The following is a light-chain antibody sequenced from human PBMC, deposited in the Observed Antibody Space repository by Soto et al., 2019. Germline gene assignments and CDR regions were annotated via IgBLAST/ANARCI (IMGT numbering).Light chain of an antibody. Sequence: QSVLTQPASVSGSPGQTITISCTGTSSDVGGYNYVSWYQQHPGKAPKLMIYEVSNRPSGVSSRFSGSKSGNTASLTISGLQADDDADYYRSSYASSDTLYVFGTGTKVTVL. CDR3: SSYASSDTLYV. V-gene: IGLV2-14*01. CDR1: SSDVGGYNY. CDR2: EVS. J-gene: IGLJ1*01.